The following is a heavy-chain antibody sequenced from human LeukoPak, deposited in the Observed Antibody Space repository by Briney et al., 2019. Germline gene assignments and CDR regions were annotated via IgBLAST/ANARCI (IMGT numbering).Heavy chain of an antibody. CDR2: INHSGST. J-gene: IGHJ4*02. CDR3: ARGTVMYQLLYEWDYDY. Sequence: KPSETLSLTCAVYGGSFSGYYWSWIRQPPGKGLEWIGEINHSGSTNYNPSLKSRVTISVDTSKNQFSLKLSSVTAADTAVYYCARGTVMYQLLYEWDYDYWGQGTLVTVSS. CDR1: GGSFSGYY. D-gene: IGHD2-2*02. V-gene: IGHV4-34*01.